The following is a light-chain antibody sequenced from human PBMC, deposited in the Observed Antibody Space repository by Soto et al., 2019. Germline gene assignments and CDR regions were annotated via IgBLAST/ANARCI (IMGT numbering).Light chain of an antibody. J-gene: IGKJ1*01. V-gene: IGKV1-5*01. CDR1: QSISSW. Sequence: DIQMTQSPSTLSASVGDRVTITCRASQSISSWLAWYQQKPGKAPKLLIYDASSLESGVPSRFSGSGSGTGSTLTISSLKPDDFATYYCQQYNSYSPTWTFGQGTKVEIK. CDR3: QQYNSYSPTWT. CDR2: DAS.